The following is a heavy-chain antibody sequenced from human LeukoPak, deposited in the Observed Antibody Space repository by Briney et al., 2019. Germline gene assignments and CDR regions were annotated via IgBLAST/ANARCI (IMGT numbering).Heavy chain of an antibody. Sequence: SETVSLTCTVSGGSVSSGSYYWSWIRQPPGKGLEWIGYIYYSGSTNYNPSLKSRVTISVDTSKNQFSLKLSSVTAADTAVYYCARGDGGYPHWGQGTLVTVSS. V-gene: IGHV4-61*01. D-gene: IGHD5-12*01. CDR1: GGSVSSGSYY. CDR2: IYYSGST. J-gene: IGHJ4*02. CDR3: ARGDGGYPH.